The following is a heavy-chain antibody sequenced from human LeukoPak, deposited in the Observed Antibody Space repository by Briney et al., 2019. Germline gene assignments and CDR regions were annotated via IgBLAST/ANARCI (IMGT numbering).Heavy chain of an antibody. CDR3: ARDRAAVAYWYIDL. Sequence: GGSLRLSCAASGFTVSSNYMSWVRQAPGKGLEWVSVIYSGGSTYYADSVKGRFTISRDNSKNTLYLQMNSLRAEDTAVYYCARDRAAVAYWYIDLWGRGTLVTVSS. D-gene: IGHD6-19*01. V-gene: IGHV3-53*01. CDR2: IYSGGST. CDR1: GFTVSSNY. J-gene: IGHJ2*01.